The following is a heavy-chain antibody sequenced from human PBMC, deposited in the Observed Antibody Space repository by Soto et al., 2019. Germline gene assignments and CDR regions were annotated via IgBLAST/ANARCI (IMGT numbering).Heavy chain of an antibody. V-gene: IGHV1-18*01. Sequence: QVQLVQSGAEVKKPGASVKVSCKASGNTFTSYGISWVRQAPGQGLEWMGWISAYNGNTNYAQKLQGRVTMTTDTSTRTAYMELKSVRSDDTAIYYCARVDRYYYYGMDVWGQGTTVTVSS. CDR1: GNTFTSYG. CDR3: ARVDRYYYYGMDV. CDR2: ISAYNGNT. J-gene: IGHJ6*02.